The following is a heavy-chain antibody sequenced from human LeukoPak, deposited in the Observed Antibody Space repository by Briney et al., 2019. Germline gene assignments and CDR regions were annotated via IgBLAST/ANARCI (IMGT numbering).Heavy chain of an antibody. Sequence: PSETLSLTCAVSDYSISSGHYWVWIRQPPGKGLEYIGNIYHSGSSHYNPSLKSRVTISVDTSNNQFSLKLSSVTAADTAVYYCARAKNPYFYYYYMDFWGKGTTVTVS. CDR3: ARAKNPYFYYYYMDF. CDR1: DYSISSGHY. CDR2: IYHSGSS. J-gene: IGHJ6*03. V-gene: IGHV4-38-2*01.